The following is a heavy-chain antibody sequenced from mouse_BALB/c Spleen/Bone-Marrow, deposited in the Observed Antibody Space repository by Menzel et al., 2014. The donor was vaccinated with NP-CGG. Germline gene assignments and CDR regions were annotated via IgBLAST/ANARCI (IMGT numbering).Heavy chain of an antibody. D-gene: IGHD2-4*01. V-gene: IGHV5-17*02. CDR2: ISNGSSTI. J-gene: IGHJ4*01. Sequence: EVHLVNTGGDFMQPGGSRKLSCAASGFTFSSFGMHWVRQAPEKGLEWVAYISNGSSTIYYADTVKGRFTISRDNPKNTLFLQMTSLRSEDTAMYYCARKGAMITHYYAMDFFGQRASAAVSS. CDR3: ARKGAMITHYYAMDF. CDR1: GFTFSSFG.